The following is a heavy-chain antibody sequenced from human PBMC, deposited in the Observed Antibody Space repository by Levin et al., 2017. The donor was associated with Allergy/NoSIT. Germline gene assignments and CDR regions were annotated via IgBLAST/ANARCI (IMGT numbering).Heavy chain of an antibody. CDR1: GFIFSGYA. D-gene: IGHD2-15*01. Sequence: GGSLRLSCAASGFIFSGYALHWVRQAPGKGLEWVAVISYDGRNKYYADSVKGRLTISRDNSKNTLYLQMSPLRPEDTAVYYCARVRPYCSGGRCDSGSFDNWGQGILVTVSS. CDR3: ARVRPYCSGGRCDSGSFDN. CDR2: ISYDGRNK. V-gene: IGHV3-30*04. J-gene: IGHJ4*02.